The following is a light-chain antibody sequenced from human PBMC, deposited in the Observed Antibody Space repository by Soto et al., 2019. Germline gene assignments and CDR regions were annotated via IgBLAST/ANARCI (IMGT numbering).Light chain of an antibody. V-gene: IGKV3-15*01. CDR1: HSVSSD. Sequence: IVMTQSPATLSLSPGERATLSCRATHSVSSDLAWYQQRPGQAPRLLIYGASTRATGIPARFSGSGSGTEVTLTISGLQTEDFAGDYFQLSNDWPITFGGVTEVEI. CDR3: QLSNDWPIT. CDR2: GAS. J-gene: IGKJ4*01.